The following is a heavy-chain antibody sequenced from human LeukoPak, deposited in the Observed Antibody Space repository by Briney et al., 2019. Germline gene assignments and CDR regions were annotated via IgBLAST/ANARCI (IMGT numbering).Heavy chain of an antibody. J-gene: IGHJ4*02. Sequence: GGSLRLSCAASGFTFSSYGMHWVRQAPGKGLEWVAFIRYDGSNKYYADSVKGRFTISRDNSKNTLYLQMNSLRAEDTAVYYCAKDPIGTVATPDYWGQGTLVTVSS. CDR1: GFTFSSYG. CDR3: AKDPIGTVATPDY. D-gene: IGHD5-12*01. CDR2: IRYDGSNK. V-gene: IGHV3-30*02.